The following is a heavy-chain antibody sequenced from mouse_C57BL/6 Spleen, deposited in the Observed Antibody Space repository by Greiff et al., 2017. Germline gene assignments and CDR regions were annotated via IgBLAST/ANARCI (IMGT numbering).Heavy chain of an antibody. Sequence: QVQLQQPGAELVKPGASVKLSCKASGYTFTSYWMHWVKQRPGQGLEWIGMIHPNSGSTNYNEKFKSKATLTVDKSSSTAYMQLSSLTSEDSAVYYCAREEEYRKYYYGSSSYYYAMDYWGQGTSVTVSS. CDR1: GYTFTSYW. V-gene: IGHV1-64*01. CDR3: AREEEYRKYYYGSSSYYYAMDY. CDR2: IHPNSGST. J-gene: IGHJ4*01. D-gene: IGHD1-1*01.